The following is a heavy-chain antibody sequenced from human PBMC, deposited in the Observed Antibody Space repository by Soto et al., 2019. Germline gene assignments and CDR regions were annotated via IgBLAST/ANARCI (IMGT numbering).Heavy chain of an antibody. J-gene: IGHJ6*02. D-gene: IGHD3-10*01. CDR2: IYYSGST. Sequence: SETLSLTCTVSGGSISSGDYYWSWIRQPPGKGLEWIGYIYYSGSTYYNPSLKSRVTISVDTSKNQFSLKLSSVTAADTAVYHCARDSPHYYGSGPGVWGQGTTVTVSS. CDR1: GGSISSGDYY. CDR3: ARDSPHYYGSGPGV. V-gene: IGHV4-30-4*01.